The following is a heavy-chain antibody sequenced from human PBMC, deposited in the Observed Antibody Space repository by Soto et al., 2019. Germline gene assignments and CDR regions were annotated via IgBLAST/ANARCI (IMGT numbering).Heavy chain of an antibody. V-gene: IGHV1-24*01. Sequence: ASVKVSCKVSGYTLTELSMHWVRQAPGKGLEWMGGFDPEDGEIIYAQKFQGRVTMTGNTSRNTAYMELSSLRSEDTAVYYCARGFFGEFYYYYMDVWGKGTTVTVSS. CDR3: ARGFFGEFYYYYMDV. D-gene: IGHD3-16*01. J-gene: IGHJ6*03. CDR1: GYTLTELS. CDR2: FDPEDGEI.